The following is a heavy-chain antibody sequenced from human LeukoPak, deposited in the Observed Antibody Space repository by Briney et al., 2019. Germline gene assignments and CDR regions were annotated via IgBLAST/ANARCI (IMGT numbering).Heavy chain of an antibody. V-gene: IGHV3-66*01. D-gene: IGHD3-10*01. CDR2: IYSGGST. CDR3: AKKEGRGSPHALGY. CDR1: EFSVGSNY. J-gene: IGHJ4*02. Sequence: GGSLRLSCAASEFSVGSNYMTWVRQAPGKGLEWVSLIYSGGSTYYADSVKGRFTISRDNSKNTLYLQMNSLRAEDTAVYYCAKKEGRGSPHALGYWGQGTLVTVSS.